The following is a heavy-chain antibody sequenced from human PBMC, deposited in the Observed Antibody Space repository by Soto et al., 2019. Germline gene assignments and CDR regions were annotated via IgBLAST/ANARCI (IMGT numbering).Heavy chain of an antibody. Sequence: PSETLSLTCTVSAGSISGSYWSWIRQTPGKVLEWVGSIHSSGSPNYNPSPKIRVTMSVDSAKNQFSLQLSPVTAADTAVYFCTKYRRTDAEGYSFDYWGQGALVTVSS. D-gene: IGHD2-15*01. CDR3: TKYRRTDAEGYSFDY. V-gene: IGHV4-59*01. CDR2: IHSSGSP. J-gene: IGHJ4*02. CDR1: AGSISGSY.